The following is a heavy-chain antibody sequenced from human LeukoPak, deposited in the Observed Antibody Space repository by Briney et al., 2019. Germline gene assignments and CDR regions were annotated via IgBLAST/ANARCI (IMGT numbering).Heavy chain of an antibody. CDR2: IYYSGST. CDR1: GGSISSYY. Sequence: SETLSLTCTVSGGSISSYYWSWIRQPPGKGLEWIGYIYYSGSTNYNPSLKSRVTISVDTSKNQFSLKLSSVTAADTAVYYCARGNAVGGDFWGQGTLVTVSS. V-gene: IGHV4-59*08. D-gene: IGHD1-26*01. J-gene: IGHJ4*02. CDR3: ARGNAVGGDF.